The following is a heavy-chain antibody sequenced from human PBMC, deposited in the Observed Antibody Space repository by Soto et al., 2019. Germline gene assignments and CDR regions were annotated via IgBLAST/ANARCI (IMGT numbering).Heavy chain of an antibody. D-gene: IGHD3-22*01. V-gene: IGHV1-8*01. Sequence: GASVKVSCKASGYTFTSYDINWVRQATGQGLEWMGWMNPNSGNTAYAQNFQGRVTMTRNTSISTAYMELSSLRSEDTAVYYCARALYYYDSSGSLSPYNWFDPWGQGTLVTVSS. CDR3: ARALYYYDSSGSLSPYNWFDP. CDR1: GYTFTSYD. J-gene: IGHJ5*02. CDR2: MNPNSGNT.